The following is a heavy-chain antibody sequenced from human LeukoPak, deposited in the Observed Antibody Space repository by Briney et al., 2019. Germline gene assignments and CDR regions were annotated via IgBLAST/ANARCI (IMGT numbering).Heavy chain of an antibody. CDR2: VYLGDPDT. J-gene: IGHJ4*02. CDR1: GYTFSNYW. V-gene: IGHV5-51*01. CDR3: ARLEGLQLRASFDY. D-gene: IGHD1-1*01. Sequence: GESLKISCKGSGYTFSNYWIAWVRQMPGKGLEWMGIVYLGDPDTRYSPSFQGQDTISTDKSINTAYLQWSSLKASDTAMYYCARLEGLQLRASFDYWGQGTLVTVSS.